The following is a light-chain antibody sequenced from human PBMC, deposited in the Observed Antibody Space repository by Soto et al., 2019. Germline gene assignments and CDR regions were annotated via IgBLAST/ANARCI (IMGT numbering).Light chain of an antibody. Sequence: EIVLTQSPGTLSLSPGERATLSCRGSQSVSSSYLAWYQQIPGQAPSLLIYGASSRATGIPDRFSGSGSGTDFSVTLSRLEPEGFAVYYCQQYGSSPGTFGQGNKLEIK. CDR3: QQYGSSPGT. CDR2: GAS. J-gene: IGKJ2*01. CDR1: QSVSSSY. V-gene: IGKV3-20*01.